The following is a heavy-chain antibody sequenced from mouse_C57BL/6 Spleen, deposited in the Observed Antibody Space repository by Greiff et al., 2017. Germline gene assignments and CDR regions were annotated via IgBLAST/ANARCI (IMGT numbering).Heavy chain of an antibody. CDR2: IYPRGGST. D-gene: IGHD1-1*01. CDR1: GYTFTSYG. CDR3: ARSDNVTTPHFDY. V-gene: IGHV1-85*01. J-gene: IGHJ2*01. Sequence: QVQLKQSGPELVKPGASVKLSCKASGYTFTSYGINWVKQRPGQGLEWIGRIYPRGGSTKYNEKFKGKATLTVDTSSSTAYMELHSLTSEDSAVYFCARSDNVTTPHFDYWGQGTTLTVSS.